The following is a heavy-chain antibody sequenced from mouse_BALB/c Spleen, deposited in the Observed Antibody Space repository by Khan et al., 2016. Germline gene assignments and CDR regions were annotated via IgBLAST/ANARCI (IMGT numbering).Heavy chain of an antibody. CDR1: GYTFTNYG. V-gene: IGHV9-3-1*01. CDR2: INTYSGES. CDR3: ARYHYYYGSSRYFDV. J-gene: IGHJ1*01. D-gene: IGHD1-1*01. Sequence: QIQLVQSGPELKKPGKTVKISCKASGYTFTNYGMNWVKQAPGKGLKWMGWINTYSGESKYADDFKGRFAFSLETSANPAYLQINNLKNEDTTTYFCARYHYYYGSSRYFDVWGAGTTVTVSS.